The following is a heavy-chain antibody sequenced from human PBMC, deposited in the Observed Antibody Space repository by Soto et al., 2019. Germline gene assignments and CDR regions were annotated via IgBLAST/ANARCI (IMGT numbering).Heavy chain of an antibody. J-gene: IGHJ5*02. CDR2: ISAYNGNT. D-gene: IGHD1-26*01. V-gene: IGHV1-18*01. CDR1: GYTFTSNG. Sequence: ASVKVSCTDSGYTFTSNGISWVRQAPGQGLEWMGWISAYNGNTNYAQKLQGRVTMTTDTSTSTAYMELRSLRSDDTAVYYCARVTSVGATFDPWGQGTLVTVS. CDR3: ARVTSVGATFDP.